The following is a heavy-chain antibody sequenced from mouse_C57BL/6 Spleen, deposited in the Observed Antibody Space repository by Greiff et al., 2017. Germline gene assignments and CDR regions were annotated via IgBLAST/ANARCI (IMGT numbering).Heavy chain of an antibody. CDR3: ARSTQAAYAMDY. V-gene: IGHV1-59*01. J-gene: IGHJ4*01. Sequence: QVQLQQPGAELVRPGTSVKLSCQASGYTFTSYWMHWVKQRPGQGLEWIGVIDPSDSYTNYNQKFKGKATLTVDTSSSTAYMQLSSLTSEDSAVYYCARSTQAAYAMDYWGQGTSVTVSS. CDR2: IDPSDSYT. D-gene: IGHD3-2*02. CDR1: GYTFTSYW.